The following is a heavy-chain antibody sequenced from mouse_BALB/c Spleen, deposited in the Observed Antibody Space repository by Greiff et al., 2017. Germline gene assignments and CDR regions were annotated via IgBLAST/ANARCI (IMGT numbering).Heavy chain of an antibody. Sequence: VQLKESGTVLARPGASVKMSCKASGYTFTSYWMHWVKQRPGQGLEWIGAIYPGNSDTSYNQKFKGKAKLTAVTSTSTAYMELSSLTNEDSAVYYCIGLYGNYEGFAYWGQGTLVTVSA. CDR2: IYPGNSDT. D-gene: IGHD2-10*02. V-gene: IGHV1-5*01. CDR3: IGLYGNYEGFAY. CDR1: GYTFTSYW. J-gene: IGHJ3*01.